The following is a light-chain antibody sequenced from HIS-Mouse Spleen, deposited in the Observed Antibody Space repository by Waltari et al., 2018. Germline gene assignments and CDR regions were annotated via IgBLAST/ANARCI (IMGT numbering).Light chain of an antibody. V-gene: IGLV2-23*01. CDR2: EGS. Sequence: QSALTQPASVSGSPGQSITISCTGTSSDVGSYNLVPWYQQHPGKAPKLMIYEGSTRPSGVSNRVSGSKSGNTASLTISGLQAEDEADYYCCSYAGSSTWVFGGGTKLTVL. CDR3: CSYAGSSTWV. J-gene: IGLJ3*02. CDR1: SSDVGSYNL.